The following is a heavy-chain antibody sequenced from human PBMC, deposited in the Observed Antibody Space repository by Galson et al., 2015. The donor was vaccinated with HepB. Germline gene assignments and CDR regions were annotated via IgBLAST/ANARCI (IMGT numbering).Heavy chain of an antibody. J-gene: IGHJ3*02. CDR2: IHPGDSNT. D-gene: IGHD5-18*01. V-gene: IGHV5-51*01. CDR1: GYTFGSFW. Sequence: QSGAEVKEPGQSLKISCQGSGYTFGSFWIAWVRQMPGKGLEWMAIIHPGDSNTRYSPSFQGQVVISADKSVSTAYLQWSSLKASDTAMYYCARRGYSYGSDPHVFEIWGQGTMVTVSS. CDR3: ARRGYSYGSDPHVFEI.